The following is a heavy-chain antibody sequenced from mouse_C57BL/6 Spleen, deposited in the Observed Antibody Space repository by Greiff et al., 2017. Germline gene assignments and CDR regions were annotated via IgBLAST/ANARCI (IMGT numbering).Heavy chain of an antibody. J-gene: IGHJ2*01. CDR1: GFNIKDDY. D-gene: IGHD1-1*01. Sequence: EVMLVESGAELVRPGASVKLSCTASGFNIKDDYMHWVKQRPEQGLEWIGWIDPENGDTEYASKFQGKATITADTSSNTAYLQLSSLTSEDTAVYYCTTYGITTVNYWGQGTTLTVSS. CDR3: TTYGITTVNY. V-gene: IGHV14-4*01. CDR2: IDPENGDT.